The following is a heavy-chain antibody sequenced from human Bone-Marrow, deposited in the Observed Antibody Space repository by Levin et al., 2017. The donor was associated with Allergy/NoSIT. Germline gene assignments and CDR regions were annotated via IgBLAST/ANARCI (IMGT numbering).Heavy chain of an antibody. J-gene: IGHJ6*03. CDR1: GGSISSYY. Sequence: SETLSLTCTVSGGSISSYYWTWIRQAPETRLEWIGIIYYNGKSNSNPSLKTRVSISVDTSKNLFSLSLSPVTAADSAIEYCARAVPSGGNSYYYYYMDVWGKGITVTVSS. D-gene: IGHD4-23*01. V-gene: IGHV4-59*01. CDR3: ARAVPSGGNSYYYYYMDV. CDR2: IYYNGKS.